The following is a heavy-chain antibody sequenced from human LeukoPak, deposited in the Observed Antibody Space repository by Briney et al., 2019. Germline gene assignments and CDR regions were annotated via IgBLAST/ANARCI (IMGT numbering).Heavy chain of an antibody. V-gene: IGHV4-34*01. Sequence: SETLSLTCAVYGGSFSGYYWSWIRQPPGKGLEWIGEINHSGSTNYNPSPKSRVTISVDTSKNQFSLKLSSVTAADTAVYYCARVPTYSSSWYGGYYWGQGTLVTVSS. D-gene: IGHD6-13*01. CDR3: ARVPTYSSSWYGGYY. J-gene: IGHJ4*02. CDR1: GGSFSGYY. CDR2: INHSGST.